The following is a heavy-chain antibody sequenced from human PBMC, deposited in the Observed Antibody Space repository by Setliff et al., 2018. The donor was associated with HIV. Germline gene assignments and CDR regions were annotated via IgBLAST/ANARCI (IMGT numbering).Heavy chain of an antibody. Sequence: GGSLRLSCAASGFTFSSYWMHWVRQAPGKGLVWVSRLNTDGSSTKYADSVKGRFTISRDNAKNTLYLQMNSLSADDTAVYYCVRGSGYYYFDNWGQGALVTVSS. V-gene: IGHV3-74*03. CDR3: VRGSGYYYFDN. CDR2: LNTDGSST. J-gene: IGHJ4*02. CDR1: GFTFSSYW. D-gene: IGHD3-22*01.